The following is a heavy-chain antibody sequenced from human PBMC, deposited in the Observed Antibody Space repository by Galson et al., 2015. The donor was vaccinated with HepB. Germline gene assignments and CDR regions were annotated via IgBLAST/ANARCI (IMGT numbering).Heavy chain of an antibody. CDR1: GFTFSRYE. CDR3: AREGRIVGATGGAFDI. D-gene: IGHD1-26*01. Sequence: SLRLSCAASGFTFSRYEMNWVRQAPGKGLEWVSYISSSGSTIYYADSVKGRFTISRDNAKNSLYLQMNSLRAEDTAVYYCAREGRIVGATGGAFDIWGQGTMVTVSS. V-gene: IGHV3-48*03. CDR2: ISSSGSTI. J-gene: IGHJ3*02.